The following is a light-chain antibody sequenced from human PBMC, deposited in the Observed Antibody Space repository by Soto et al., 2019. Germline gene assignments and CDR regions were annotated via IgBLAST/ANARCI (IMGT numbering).Light chain of an antibody. CDR2: EVT. V-gene: IGLV2-14*01. Sequence: QSVLTQPASVSGSPGQSFTISCTGTSRDIGNYNYVSWYQHHPGKAPKLMIYEVTSRPSGVSDRFSGSKSGMTASLTISGLQHEDEADYFCASYRSANTLVVFGTGNKVTVL. CDR1: SRDIGNYNY. CDR3: ASYRSANTLVV. J-gene: IGLJ1*01.